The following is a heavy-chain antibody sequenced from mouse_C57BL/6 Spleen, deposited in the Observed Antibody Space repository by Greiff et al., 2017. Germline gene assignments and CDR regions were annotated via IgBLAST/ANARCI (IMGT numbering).Heavy chain of an antibody. CDR2: IRSKSNNYAT. V-gene: IGHV10-1*01. CDR3: VRHGDRGYYFDY. CDR1: GFSFNTYA. D-gene: IGHD3-3*01. J-gene: IGHJ2*01. Sequence: DVQLQESGGGLVQPKGSLKLSCAASGFSFNTYAMNWVRQAPGKGLEWVARIRSKSNNYATYYADSVKDRFTISRDDSESMLYLQMNNLKTEDTAMYYCVRHGDRGYYFDYWGQGTTLTVSS.